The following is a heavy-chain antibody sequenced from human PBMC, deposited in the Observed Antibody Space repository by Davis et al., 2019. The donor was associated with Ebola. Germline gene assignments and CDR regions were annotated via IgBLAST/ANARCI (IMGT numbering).Heavy chain of an antibody. J-gene: IGHJ6*04. Sequence: PGGSLRLSCTASGFTFGNFWVNWVRQAPGKGLVWVSHIDPEGYTTTYADSVKVRFTVSRDNAKNTVFLQINSLRVEDTAVYYCGRDNNLAVWGKGTTVTVSS. CDR1: GFTFGNFW. CDR3: GRDNNLAV. CDR2: IDPEGYTT. V-gene: IGHV3-74*01.